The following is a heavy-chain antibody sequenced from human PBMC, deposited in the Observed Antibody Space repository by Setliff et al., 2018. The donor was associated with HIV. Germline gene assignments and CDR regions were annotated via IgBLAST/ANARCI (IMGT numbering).Heavy chain of an antibody. CDR3: TTAVVFDP. Sequence: LGESLKISCAASGFTFSYAWMTWVRQAPGRGPEWVGHIKSKADGGTTDYAAPVKGRFIISRDDSKNTLYLQMNSLKIEDTAVYYCTTAVVFDPRGQGTLVTVSS. D-gene: IGHD2-15*01. J-gene: IGHJ5*02. CDR1: GFTFSYAW. V-gene: IGHV3-15*01. CDR2: IKSKADGGTT.